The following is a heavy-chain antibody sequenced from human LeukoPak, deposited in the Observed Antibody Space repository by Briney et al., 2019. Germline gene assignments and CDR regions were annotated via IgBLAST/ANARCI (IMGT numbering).Heavy chain of an antibody. CDR1: GFTFTSSA. CDR2: SVVSSGNT. V-gene: IGHV1-58*02. J-gene: IGHJ5*02. D-gene: IGHD3-9*01. CDR3: AADQQARGYFDWLSYQFDP. Sequence: ASVKVSCKASGFTFTSSAMQWGRQARGQRGEGRGWSVVSSGNTNYAQKFQERVTITRDMSTSTAYMELSSLRSEDTAVYYCAADQQARGYFDWLSYQFDPWGQGTLVTVSS.